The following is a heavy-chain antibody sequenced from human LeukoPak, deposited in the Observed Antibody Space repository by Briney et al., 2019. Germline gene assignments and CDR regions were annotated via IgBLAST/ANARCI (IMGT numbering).Heavy chain of an antibody. CDR1: GGSFSGYY. CDR2: INHSGST. D-gene: IGHD4-17*01. J-gene: IGHJ4*02. V-gene: IGHV4-34*01. Sequence: SETLSLTCAVYGGSFSGYYWSWIRQPPGKGLEWIGEINHSGSTNYNPSLKSRVTISVDTSKNQFSLKLSSVTAADTAVYYCARGFYGDYVLNYWGQGTLVTVSS. CDR3: ARGFYGDYVLNY.